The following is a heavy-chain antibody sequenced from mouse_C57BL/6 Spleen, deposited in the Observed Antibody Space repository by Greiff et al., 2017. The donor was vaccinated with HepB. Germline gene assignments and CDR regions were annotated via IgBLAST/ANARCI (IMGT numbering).Heavy chain of an antibody. J-gene: IGHJ1*03. V-gene: IGHV2-5*01. CDR1: GFSLTSYG. Sequence: VQLQQSGPGLVQPSQRLSITCTVSGFSLTSYGVHWVRQSPGKGLEWLGVIWRGGSTDYNAAFMSRLSITKDNSKSQVFFKMNSLQADDTAIYYCATDYYGSSYVLSWSFDVWGTGTTVTVSS. CDR3: ATDYYGSSYVLSWSFDV. D-gene: IGHD1-1*01. CDR2: IWRGGST.